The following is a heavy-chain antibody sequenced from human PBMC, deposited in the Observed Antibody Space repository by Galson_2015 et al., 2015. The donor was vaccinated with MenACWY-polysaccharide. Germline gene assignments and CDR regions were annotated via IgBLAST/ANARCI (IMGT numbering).Heavy chain of an antibody. CDR3: ARDRGYLAFDI. CDR1: GFTFSSYW. V-gene: IGHV3-7*01. D-gene: IGHD3-22*01. J-gene: IGHJ3*02. Sequence: SLRLSCAASGFTFSSYWMSWVRQAPGKGLEWVANIKEDGSDRYYVDSVKGRFTISRDNAKNSLYLQMNSLIAEDTAVYFCARDRGYLAFDIWGQGTMVTVSS. CDR2: IKEDGSDR.